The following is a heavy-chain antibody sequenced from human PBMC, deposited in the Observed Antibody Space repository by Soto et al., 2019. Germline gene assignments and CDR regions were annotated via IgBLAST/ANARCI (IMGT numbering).Heavy chain of an antibody. CDR3: APLSVSLSGPYGIHV. CDR1: GYSVSSSDYY. CDR2: MFYSGLT. V-gene: IGHV4-39*01. D-gene: IGHD2-15*01. Sequence: SETLSLTCSASGYSVSSSDYYWAWIRQTPGKGLEWIGSMFYSGLTYYNPSLKSRVTLSVDTSKNQFSVRLNSVTAADTAVYYCAPLSVSLSGPYGIHVWGQGTTVTVSS. J-gene: IGHJ6*02.